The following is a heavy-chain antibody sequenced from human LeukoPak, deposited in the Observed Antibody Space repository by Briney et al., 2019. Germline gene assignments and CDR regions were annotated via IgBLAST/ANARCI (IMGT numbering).Heavy chain of an antibody. V-gene: IGHV1-2*02. CDR2: INPNSGGT. CDR3: ARGPLRYFDWLLLY. Sequence: ASVKVSFKASGYTFTVYYMHWVRQAPGQGLEWMGWINPNSGGTNYAQKFQGKATMTRDTSISTAYMELSRLRSDDTAVYYCARGPLRYFDWLLLYWGQGTLVTVSS. CDR1: GYTFTVYY. J-gene: IGHJ4*02. D-gene: IGHD3-9*01.